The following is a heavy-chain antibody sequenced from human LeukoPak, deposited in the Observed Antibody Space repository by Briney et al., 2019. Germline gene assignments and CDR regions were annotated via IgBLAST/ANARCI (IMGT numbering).Heavy chain of an antibody. V-gene: IGHV3-21*01. Sequence: GGSLRLSCAASGFVFSRYSMNWVRQAPGKGLEWVSSISSGSGYIYYADSVKGRFTISRDNAKNSLHLQMNSLRAEDTAVYYCARNRYGSSLDAFDIWGQGTLVTVSS. D-gene: IGHD6-13*01. CDR1: GFVFSRYS. J-gene: IGHJ4*02. CDR2: ISSGSGYI. CDR3: ARNRYGSSLDAFDI.